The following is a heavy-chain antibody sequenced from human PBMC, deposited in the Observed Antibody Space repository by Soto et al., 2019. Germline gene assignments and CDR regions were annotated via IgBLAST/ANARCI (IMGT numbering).Heavy chain of an antibody. Sequence: PGGSLRLSCASSVLTFSSYGMHWVRQAPGKGLEWVAVISYDGSNKYYADSVKGRFTISRDNSKNTLYLQMNSLRAEDTAVYYCAKDRVSEGAPGYWGQGTLVTVSS. CDR2: ISYDGSNK. J-gene: IGHJ4*02. D-gene: IGHD1-26*01. V-gene: IGHV3-30*18. CDR1: VLTFSSYG. CDR3: AKDRVSEGAPGY.